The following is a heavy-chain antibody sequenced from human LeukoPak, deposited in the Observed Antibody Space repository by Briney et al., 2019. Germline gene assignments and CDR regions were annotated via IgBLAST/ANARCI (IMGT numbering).Heavy chain of an antibody. V-gene: IGHV4-59*08. CDR2: IHYSGGT. D-gene: IGHD2-21*02. CDR1: GDSISSYY. CDR3: ARHEPKGDHQNAFDM. Sequence: SETLSLTCTASGDSISSYYWSWIRQPPGKALEWIGYIHYSGGTNYNPSLKSRATMSVDTSKNQFSLKLSSVTAADTAVYYCARHEPKGDHQNAFDMWGQGTNVTVSS. J-gene: IGHJ3*02.